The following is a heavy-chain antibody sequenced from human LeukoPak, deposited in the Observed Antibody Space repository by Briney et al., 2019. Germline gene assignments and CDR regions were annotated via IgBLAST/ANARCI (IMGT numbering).Heavy chain of an antibody. CDR1: GYSISSGYY. CDR2: IYHSGST. J-gene: IGHJ4*02. V-gene: IGHV4-38-2*02. D-gene: IGHD6-19*01. Sequence: SPSETLSLTCTVSGYSISSGYYWGWIRQPPGKGLEWIGSIYHSGSTYYNPSLKSRVTISVDTSKNQFSLKLSSVTAADTAVYYCAREGLAVAGTTDFDYWGQGTLVTVSS. CDR3: AREGLAVAGTTDFDY.